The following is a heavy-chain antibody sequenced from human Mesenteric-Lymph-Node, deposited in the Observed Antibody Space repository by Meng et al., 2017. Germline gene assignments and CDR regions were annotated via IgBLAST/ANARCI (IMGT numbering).Heavy chain of an antibody. CDR3: AKCRGYSSSWYSDN. D-gene: IGHD6-13*01. V-gene: IGHV3-30*04. CDR1: GFTFSSYA. J-gene: IGHJ4*02. CDR2: ISYDGSNK. Sequence: GESLKISCAASGFTFSSYAMHWVRQAPGKGLEWVAVISYDGSNKYYADSVKGRFTISRDNSKNTLYLQMNRLRAEDTAVYYCAKCRGYSSSWYSDNWGQGTLVTVSS.